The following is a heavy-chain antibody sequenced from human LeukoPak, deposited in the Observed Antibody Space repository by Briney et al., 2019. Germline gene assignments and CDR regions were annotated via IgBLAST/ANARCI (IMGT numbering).Heavy chain of an antibody. CDR1: GFTFGDYG. Sequence: GGSLRLSCTASGFTFGDYGMSWVRQAPGKGLEWVGFIRSKAYGGTTENAASVKGRFTISRDDSKSIAYLQMNSLKTEDTAVYYCTGSFGELTFFDYWGLGTLVTVSS. V-gene: IGHV3-49*04. J-gene: IGHJ4*02. D-gene: IGHD3-10*01. CDR2: IRSKAYGGTT. CDR3: TGSFGELTFFDY.